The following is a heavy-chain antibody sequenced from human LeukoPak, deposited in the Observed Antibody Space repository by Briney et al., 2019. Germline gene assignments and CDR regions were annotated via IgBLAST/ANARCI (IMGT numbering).Heavy chain of an antibody. CDR3: ARGLLGGNIYCSGGSCYSYFDY. V-gene: IGHV4-34*01. J-gene: IGHJ4*02. D-gene: IGHD2-15*01. CDR2: INHSGST. CDR1: GGSFSGYY. Sequence: SETLSLTCGVYGGSFSGYYWSWIRQPPGKGLEWIGEINHSGSTNYNPSLKSRVTISVDTSKNQFSLKLSSVTAADTAVYYCARGLLGGNIYCSGGSCYSYFDYWGQGTLVTVSS.